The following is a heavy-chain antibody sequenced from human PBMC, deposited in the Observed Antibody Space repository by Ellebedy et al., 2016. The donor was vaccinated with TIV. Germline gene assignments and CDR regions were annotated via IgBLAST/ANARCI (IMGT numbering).Heavy chain of an antibody. CDR2: INHSGST. J-gene: IGHJ4*02. Sequence: SETLSLTCGIYGGSLSGHYWSWIRQPPGRGLEWIGEINHSGSTNYNPSLKSRVTISVDTSKNQFPLRLRSVTAADTAVYFCASHRGNTFGPYDYWGQGTLVTVSS. D-gene: IGHD5-18*01. CDR3: ASHRGNTFGPYDY. CDR1: GGSLSGHY. V-gene: IGHV4-34*01.